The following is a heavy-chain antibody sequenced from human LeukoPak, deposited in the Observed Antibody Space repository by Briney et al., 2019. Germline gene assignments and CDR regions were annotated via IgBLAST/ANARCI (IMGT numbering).Heavy chain of an antibody. CDR3: AARGVYCSSTSCQDY. D-gene: IGHD2-2*01. CDR1: GFTFSSYS. Sequence: GGSLRLSCAASGFTFSSYSMNWVRQAPGKGLEWVSSISSSSSYIYYADSVKGRFTISRDNAKNSLYLQMNSLRAEDTAVYYCAARGVYCSSTSCQDYWGQGTLVTVSS. CDR2: ISSSSSYI. V-gene: IGHV3-21*04. J-gene: IGHJ4*02.